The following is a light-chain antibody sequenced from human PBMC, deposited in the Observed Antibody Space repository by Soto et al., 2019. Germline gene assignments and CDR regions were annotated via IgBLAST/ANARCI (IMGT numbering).Light chain of an antibody. J-gene: IGKJ5*01. CDR3: QQYNKWPPIT. CDR2: GAS. CDR1: QSVSSN. Sequence: IVLTQSPGTVSLSPGERVALSCRASQSVSSNLAWYQQKPGQAPRLLIFGASTRATGIPARFSGSGSGTEFTLTISSLQSEDFAVYYCQQYNKWPPITFGQGTRLEIK. V-gene: IGKV3-15*01.